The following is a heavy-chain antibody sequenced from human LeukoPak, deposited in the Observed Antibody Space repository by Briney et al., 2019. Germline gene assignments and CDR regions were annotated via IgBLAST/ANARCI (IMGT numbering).Heavy chain of an antibody. J-gene: IGHJ6*02. CDR3: ARVQEDIVVVPAAIPHYYYGMDV. D-gene: IGHD2-2*02. CDR2: TSSSGSTI. CDR1: GFTFSDYY. V-gene: IGHV3-11*01. Sequence: PGGSLRLSCAASGFTFSDYYMSWIRQAPGKGLEWVSYTSSSGSTIYYADSVKGRFTISRDNAKNSLYLQMNSLRAEDTAVYYCARVQEDIVVVPAAIPHYYYGMDVWGQGTTVTVSS.